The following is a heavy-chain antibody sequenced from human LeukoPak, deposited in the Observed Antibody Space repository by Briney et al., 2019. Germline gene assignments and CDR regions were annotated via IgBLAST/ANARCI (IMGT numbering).Heavy chain of an antibody. D-gene: IGHD3-16*01. V-gene: IGHV3-64*01. CDR2: ISSNGGST. CDR1: GFTFSSYA. CDR3: ARVDGYPVMFAYKDDAFDI. Sequence: PGGSLRLSCAASGFTFSSYAMSWVRQAPGKGLEYVSAISSNGGSTYYANSVKGRFTISRDNSKNTLYLQMGSLRAEDMAVYYCARVDGYPVMFAYKDDAFDIWGQGTMVTVSS. J-gene: IGHJ3*02.